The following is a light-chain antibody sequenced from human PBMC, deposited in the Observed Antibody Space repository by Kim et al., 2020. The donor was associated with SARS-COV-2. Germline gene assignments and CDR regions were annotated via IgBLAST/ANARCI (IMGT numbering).Light chain of an antibody. Sequence: PDSSYSRSTQSLLYSNGNNYMDWYVQRDRQLQQLLIFWGSSRASGVTERFSGSGSGTDFTLRISRVEDEDVGIYYCMQALHVPPYTFGQGTKLEI. CDR2: WGS. CDR3: MQALHVPPYT. V-gene: IGKV2-28*01. J-gene: IGKJ2*01. CDR1: QSLLYSNGNNY.